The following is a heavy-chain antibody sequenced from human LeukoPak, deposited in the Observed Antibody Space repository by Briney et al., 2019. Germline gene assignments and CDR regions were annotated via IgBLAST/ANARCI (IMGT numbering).Heavy chain of an antibody. D-gene: IGHD3-9*01. V-gene: IGHV3-48*03. J-gene: IGHJ4*02. CDR2: ISSSSSTI. Sequence: PGGSLRLSCAASGFTFSSYEMKWVRHAPGKGLEWVSYISSSSSTISYADSVKGRFTISRDNAKNSLDLQMNSLRAEDTAVYYCARGSHDILTGYDYWGQGTLVTVSS. CDR1: GFTFSSYE. CDR3: ARGSHDILTGYDY.